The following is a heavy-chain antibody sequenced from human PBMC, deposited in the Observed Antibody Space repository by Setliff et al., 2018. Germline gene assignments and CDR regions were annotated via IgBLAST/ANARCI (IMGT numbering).Heavy chain of an antibody. CDR1: GFTFSSYA. CDR3: AKGGEYYDFWSGYPLEPPSYYYYYMDV. V-gene: IGHV3-23*01. D-gene: IGHD3-3*01. Sequence: ASVKVSCAASGFTFSSYAMSWVRQAPGKGLEWVSAISGSGGSTYYADSVEGRFTISRDNSKNTLYLQMNSLRAEDTAVYYCAKGGEYYDFWSGYPLEPPSYYYYYMDVWGKGTTVTVSS. CDR2: ISGSGGST. J-gene: IGHJ6*03.